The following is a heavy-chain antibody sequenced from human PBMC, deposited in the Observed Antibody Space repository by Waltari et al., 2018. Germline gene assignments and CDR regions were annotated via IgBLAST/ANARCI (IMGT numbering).Heavy chain of an antibody. CDR3: TADWFYTLHI. Sequence: EVQLVQSGGGLVKSGGSPRLSCGATGSASDFTFAKTWMNWVRQGPGKGLGWVGHIKSKTDGGTTDYASPVKGRFSISRDDSKNTVYLQMNSLEIEDTAKYFCTADWFYTLHIWGQGAVVTVSS. CDR1: GSASDFTFAKTW. V-gene: IGHV3-15*01. D-gene: IGHD3-16*01. CDR2: IKSKTDGGTT. J-gene: IGHJ3*02.